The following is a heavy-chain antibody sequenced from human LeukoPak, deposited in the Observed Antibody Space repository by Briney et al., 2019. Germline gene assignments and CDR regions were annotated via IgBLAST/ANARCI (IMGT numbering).Heavy chain of an antibody. CDR3: AKVYPAVGYFDY. V-gene: IGHV3-23*01. D-gene: IGHD2-2*01. CDR1: GFTFNNYW. Sequence: GGSLRLSCVGTGFTFNNYWMNWVRQAPGKGLEWVSAISGSGGSTYYADSVKGRFTISRDNSKNTLYLQMNSLRAEDTAVYYCAKVYPAVGYFDYWGREPWSPSPQ. J-gene: IGHJ4*02. CDR2: ISGSGGST.